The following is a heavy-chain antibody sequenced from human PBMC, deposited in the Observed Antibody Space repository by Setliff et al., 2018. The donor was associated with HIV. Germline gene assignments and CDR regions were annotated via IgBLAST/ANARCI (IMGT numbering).Heavy chain of an antibody. V-gene: IGHV4-34*12. CDR1: GGSFSGYY. Sequence: SETLSLTCAVYGGSFSGYYWGWIRQPPGKGLEWIGEIIHSRNTNYNPSLKSRVTVSVDTSKNQFSLKLSSVTAADTAVYYCARRSGWFYDYWGQGTLVTVSS. CDR3: ARRSGWFYDY. CDR2: IIHSRNT. J-gene: IGHJ4*02. D-gene: IGHD6-19*01.